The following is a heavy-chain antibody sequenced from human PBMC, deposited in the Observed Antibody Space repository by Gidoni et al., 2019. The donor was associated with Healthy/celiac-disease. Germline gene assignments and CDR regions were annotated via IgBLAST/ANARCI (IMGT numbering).Heavy chain of an antibody. D-gene: IGHD4-17*01. Sequence: QVQLQESGPGLVKPSQTLSLTCTASGGSISSGSYYWSWIRQPAGKGLEWIGRIYTSGSTNYNPSLKSRVTISVDTSKNQFSLKLSSVTAADTAVYYCARDGNNYGEYYYMDVWGKGTTVTVSS. CDR2: IYTSGST. J-gene: IGHJ6*03. V-gene: IGHV4-61*02. CDR3: ARDGNNYGEYYYMDV. CDR1: GGSISSGSYY.